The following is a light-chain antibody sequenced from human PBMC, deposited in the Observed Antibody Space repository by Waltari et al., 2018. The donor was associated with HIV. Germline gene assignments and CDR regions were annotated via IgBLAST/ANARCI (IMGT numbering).Light chain of an antibody. J-gene: IGKJ5*01. V-gene: IGKV3D-15*01. CDR1: QSGSSK. Sequence: EIVILQSPATLSVSPGARATLYCRASQSGSSKLAWYQQKPGQAPRLLIYGASTRSTGIPGRFSGSESGTDFILTISSLQSEDCAVYYCQQYYKWPLTFGEGTRLEIK. CDR2: GAS. CDR3: QQYYKWPLT.